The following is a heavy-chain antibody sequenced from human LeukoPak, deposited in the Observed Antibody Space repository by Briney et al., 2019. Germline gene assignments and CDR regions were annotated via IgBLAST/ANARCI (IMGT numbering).Heavy chain of an antibody. CDR2: ISYDGSNK. CDR3: ATEKDSAYGSGSSIDY. V-gene: IGHV3-30*04. D-gene: IGHD3-10*01. Sequence: PGGSLRLSCAASGFTFSSYAMHWVRQAPGKGLEWVAVISYDGSNKYYPDSVTGRFTISRDNSKNTLYPQMNSLRAEDTAVYYCATEKDSAYGSGSSIDYWGQGTLVTVSS. J-gene: IGHJ4*02. CDR1: GFTFSSYA.